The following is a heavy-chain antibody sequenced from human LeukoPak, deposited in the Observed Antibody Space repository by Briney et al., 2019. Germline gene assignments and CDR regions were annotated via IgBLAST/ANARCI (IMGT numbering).Heavy chain of an antibody. V-gene: IGHV4-59*12. CDR3: ARGYCSSTSCYTGFDP. D-gene: IGHD2-2*02. CDR2: IYYSGST. CDR1: GGSISTYY. Sequence: PSETLSLTCSVSGGSISTYYWSWIRQPPGKGLEWIGYIYYSGSTNYNPSLKSRVTISVDTSKNQFSLKLSSVTAADTAVYYCARGYCSSTSCYTGFDPWGQGTLVTVSS. J-gene: IGHJ5*02.